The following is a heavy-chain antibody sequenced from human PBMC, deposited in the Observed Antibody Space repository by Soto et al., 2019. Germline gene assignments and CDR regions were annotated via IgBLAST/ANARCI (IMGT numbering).Heavy chain of an antibody. V-gene: IGHV1-18*04. CDR1: GYTFSSYV. D-gene: IGHD2-15*01. Sequence: SSVKVSFQSSGYTFSSYVIVWVRQAPGQGLEWMGWISAYCGNKNYAQKLEGRVTMTTDTSTSTAYMHIRSLRSDDTAVYYCERGYWSGGSRYPVGDWGQGTLVTLSS. CDR3: ERGYWSGGSRYPVGD. CDR2: ISAYCGNK. J-gene: IGHJ4*02.